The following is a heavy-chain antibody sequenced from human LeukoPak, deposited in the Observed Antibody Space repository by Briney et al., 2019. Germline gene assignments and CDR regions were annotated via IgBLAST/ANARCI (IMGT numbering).Heavy chain of an antibody. J-gene: IGHJ4*02. D-gene: IGHD2-8*01. Sequence: GGSLRLSCATPGFPFSDFSMSWVRQAPGKGLEWISTTNSGGTSTYYAESVKGRFTISRDNSKNTLYLQMSSLRVEDTAVYYCAKQSYARSLGEGGPGTLVSVSS. CDR3: AKQSYARSLGE. V-gene: IGHV3-23*01. CDR2: TNSGGTST. CDR1: GFPFSDFS.